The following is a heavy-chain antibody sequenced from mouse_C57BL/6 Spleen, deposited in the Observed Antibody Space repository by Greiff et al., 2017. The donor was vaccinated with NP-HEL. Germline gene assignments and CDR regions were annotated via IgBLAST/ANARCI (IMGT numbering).Heavy chain of an antibody. CDR2: ISSGSSTI. D-gene: IGHD1-1*01. CDR3: ARGYYYGSSYPYAMDY. J-gene: IGHJ4*01. CDR1: GFTFSDYG. V-gene: IGHV5-17*01. Sequence: EVKLMESGGGLVKPGGSLKLSCAASGFTFSDYGMHWVRQAPEKGLEWVAYISSGSSTIYYADTVKGRFTIYRDNAKNTLFLQMTSLRSEDTDMYYCARGYYYGSSYPYAMDYWGQGTSVTVSS.